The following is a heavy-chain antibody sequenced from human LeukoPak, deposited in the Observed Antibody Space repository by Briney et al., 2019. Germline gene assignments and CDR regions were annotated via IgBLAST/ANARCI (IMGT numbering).Heavy chain of an antibody. CDR3: AREVLSGWASNWFDP. D-gene: IGHD6-19*01. J-gene: IGHJ5*02. V-gene: IGHV6-1*01. CDR2: TYYRSKWYN. Sequence: PSETLSLTCTVSGGSISSYYWSWIRQSPSRGLEWLGRTYYRSKWYNDYAVSVKSRITINPDTSKNQFSLQLNSVTPEDTAVYYCAREVLSGWASNWFDPWGQGTLVTVSS. CDR1: GGSISSYY.